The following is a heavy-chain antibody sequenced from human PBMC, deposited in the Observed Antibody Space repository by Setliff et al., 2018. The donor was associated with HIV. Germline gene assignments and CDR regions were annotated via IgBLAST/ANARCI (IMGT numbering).Heavy chain of an antibody. D-gene: IGHD6-13*01. CDR3: AKEYHTAATGTRVANYFDY. CDR1: GYTATSCF. CDR2: INPSDGSA. J-gene: IGHJ4*02. Sequence: ASVKVSCKASGYTATSCFLHWVRQAPGQVLEYMGIINPSDGSADYVEKFQDRVTITRDTSTSTVYMEMSSLRSEDTAIYYCAKEYHTAATGTRVANYFDYWGQGTLVTVSS. V-gene: IGHV1-46*01.